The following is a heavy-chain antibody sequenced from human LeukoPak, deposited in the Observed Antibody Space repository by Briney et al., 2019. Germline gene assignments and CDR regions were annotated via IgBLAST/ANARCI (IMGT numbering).Heavy chain of an antibody. Sequence: ASVKVSCKASGYTFSSYAMSWVRQAPGKGLEWVSAISGSGGSTYYADSVKGRFTISRDNSKNTLYLQMNSLRVEDTAVYYCAKEATIFGVVINHWGQGTLVTVSS. J-gene: IGHJ4*02. CDR3: AKEATIFGVVINH. D-gene: IGHD3-3*01. V-gene: IGHV3-23*01. CDR1: GYTFSSYA. CDR2: ISGSGGST.